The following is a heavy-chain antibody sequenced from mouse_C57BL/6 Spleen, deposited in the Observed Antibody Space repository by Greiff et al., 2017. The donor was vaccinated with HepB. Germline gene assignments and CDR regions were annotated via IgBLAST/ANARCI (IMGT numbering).Heavy chain of an antibody. CDR3: ARAPDYGSSRGAMDY. D-gene: IGHD1-1*01. V-gene: IGHV5-16*01. CDR2: INYDGSST. CDR1: GFTFSDYY. J-gene: IGHJ4*01. Sequence: DVKLMESEGGLVQPGSSMKLSCTASGFTFSDYYMAWVRQVPEKGLEWVANINYDGSSTYYLDSLKSRFIISRDNAKNILYLQMSSLKSEDTATYYCARAPDYGSSRGAMDYWGQGTSVTVSS.